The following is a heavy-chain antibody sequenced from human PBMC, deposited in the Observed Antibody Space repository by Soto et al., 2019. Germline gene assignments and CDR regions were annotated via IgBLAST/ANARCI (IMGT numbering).Heavy chain of an antibody. V-gene: IGHV4-39*01. Sequence: PENLCLTCTVSGDSISGDTYFWGWIRQPPGKGLEWIGNMFYRGSTYYNPSLKSRVSVVVDTYKNQFSLRLSSMTAADTAVYYCVRYVRQFSGPGSYFLFDSLCQCLQVT. D-gene: IGHD3-10*01. J-gene: IGHJ4*02. CDR3: VRYVRQFSGPGSYFLFDS. CDR1: GDSISGDTYF. CDR2: MFYRGST.